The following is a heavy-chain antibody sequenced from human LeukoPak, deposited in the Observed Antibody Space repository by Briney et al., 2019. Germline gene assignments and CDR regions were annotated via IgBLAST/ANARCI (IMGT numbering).Heavy chain of an antibody. D-gene: IGHD3-22*01. V-gene: IGHV3-23*01. CDR2: INGSGGST. Sequence: GGSLRLSCAASGFTFSSYAMSWVRQAPGKGLEWVSAINGSGGSTYYADSVKGRFTISRDNSKNTLYLQMNSLRAEDTAVYYCAKYDRITMIVVVAPHWFDPWGQGTLVTVSS. CDR1: GFTFSSYA. CDR3: AKYDRITMIVVVAPHWFDP. J-gene: IGHJ5*02.